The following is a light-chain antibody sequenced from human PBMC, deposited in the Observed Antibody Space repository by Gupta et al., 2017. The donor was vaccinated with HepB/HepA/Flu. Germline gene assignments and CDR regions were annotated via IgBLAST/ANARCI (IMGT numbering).Light chain of an antibody. CDR1: QSISSW. CDR3: QQYNSYPIT. CDR2: KAS. J-gene: IGKJ5*01. Sequence: DIKMTQSTSTLTASVGDRVTITCRDSQSISSWLAWYQQKPGKAPKILIYKASSLESGVPSRFSGSGSGTEFTITISSLQPDDFATYYCQQYNSYPITFGQGTRLEIK. V-gene: IGKV1-5*03.